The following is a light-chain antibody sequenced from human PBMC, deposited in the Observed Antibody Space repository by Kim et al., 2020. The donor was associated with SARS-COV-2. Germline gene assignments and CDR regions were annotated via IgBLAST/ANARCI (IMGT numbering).Light chain of an antibody. Sequence: SYELTQPPSVSVSPGQTVSITCSGDKLGDKYASWYQQKTGQSPVLVIYQDRKRPSGIPERFSGANSGNTATLTISGTQAMDEADYYCQAWDSSTGVFGGGTKVTVL. V-gene: IGLV3-1*01. CDR3: QAWDSSTGV. J-gene: IGLJ3*02. CDR2: QDR. CDR1: KLGDKY.